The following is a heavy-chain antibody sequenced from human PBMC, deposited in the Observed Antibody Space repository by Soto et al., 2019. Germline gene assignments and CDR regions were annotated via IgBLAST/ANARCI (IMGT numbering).Heavy chain of an antibody. J-gene: IGHJ4*02. Sequence: ASVKVSCKASGGTFSSYAISWVRQAPGQGLEWMGWISAYNGNTNYAQKLQGRVTMSTDTSTSTAYMELRSLRSDDTAVYYCAREPYYYDSSGRSDYWGQGTLVTVSS. CDR1: GGTFSSYA. CDR2: ISAYNGNT. V-gene: IGHV1-18*01. D-gene: IGHD3-22*01. CDR3: AREPYYYDSSGRSDY.